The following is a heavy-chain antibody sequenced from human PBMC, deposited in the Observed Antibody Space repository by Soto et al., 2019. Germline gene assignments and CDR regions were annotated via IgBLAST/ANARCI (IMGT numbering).Heavy chain of an antibody. CDR1: GFTFSSYG. V-gene: IGHV3-30*03. D-gene: IGHD1-1*01. J-gene: IGHJ4*02. Sequence: GGSLRLSCAASGFTFSSYGMHWVRQAPGKGLEWVAVISYDGSNKYYADSVKGRFTISRDNSKNTLYLQMNSLRAEDTVVYYCAREIITTGEYYFDSWGLGTLVPVSS. CDR3: AREIITTGEYYFDS. CDR2: ISYDGSNK.